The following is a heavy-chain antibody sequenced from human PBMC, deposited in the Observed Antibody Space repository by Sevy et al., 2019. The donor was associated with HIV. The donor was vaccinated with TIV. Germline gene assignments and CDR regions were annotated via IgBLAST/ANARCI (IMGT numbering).Heavy chain of an antibody. CDR1: GFAPSTYG. V-gene: IGHV3-33*01. Sequence: GGSLRLSCAASGFAPSTYGMHWVRQAPGTGLEWVAVIGYDGSNKYYADSVKGRFSISRDNSRNTLFLQMDSLRAEDTAVYYCARDPRMYGDYLLAYFDYWGQGTLVTVSS. J-gene: IGHJ4*02. CDR3: ARDPRMYGDYLLAYFDY. D-gene: IGHD2-8*01. CDR2: IGYDGSNK.